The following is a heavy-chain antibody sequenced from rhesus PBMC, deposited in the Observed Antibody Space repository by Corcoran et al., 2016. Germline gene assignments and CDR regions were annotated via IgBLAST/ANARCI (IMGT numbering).Heavy chain of an antibody. CDR2: ISGSGGST. CDR3: ARDPAYCSGAYCPNRFDV. J-gene: IGHJ5-1*01. Sequence: QLQLQESGPGLVKPSETLSLTCAVSGGSISSNYWSWIRQPPGQGLEWIGRISGSGGSTDYNPSLKSRVTISTDTSKNQFSLKLSSVTAADTAVYYCARDPAYCSGAYCPNRFDVWGPGVLVTVSS. V-gene: IGHV4-173*01. D-gene: IGHD2-15*01. CDR1: GGSISSNY.